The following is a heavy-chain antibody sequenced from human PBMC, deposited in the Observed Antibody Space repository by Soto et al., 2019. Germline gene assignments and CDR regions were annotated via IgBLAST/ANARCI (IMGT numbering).Heavy chain of an antibody. Sequence: SVKVSCKASGGTFSSYTISWVRQAPGQGLEWMGRIIPILGIANYAQKFQGRVTITADKSTSTAYMELSSLRSEDTAVYYCARGGYCSSTSCYAGYYYYYYMDVWGKGTTVTVSS. CDR2: IIPILGIA. V-gene: IGHV1-69*02. D-gene: IGHD2-2*03. CDR1: GGTFSSYT. CDR3: ARGGYCSSTSCYAGYYYYYYMDV. J-gene: IGHJ6*03.